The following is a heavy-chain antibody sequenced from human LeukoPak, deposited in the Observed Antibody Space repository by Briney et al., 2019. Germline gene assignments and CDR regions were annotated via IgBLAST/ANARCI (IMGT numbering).Heavy chain of an antibody. CDR1: GGSISSYY. CDR3: ERSSGVATVAARKFDY. Sequence: KPSETLSLTCTVSGGSISSYYWSWIRQPPRKGLDRLGYIFYSLSTNYNPSLKSRVTISVDTSKNQFCLKLSSVTAADTAVYYCERSSGVATVAARKFDYWGQGTLVTVSS. V-gene: IGHV4-59*01. D-gene: IGHD6-6*01. J-gene: IGHJ4*02. CDR2: IFYSLST.